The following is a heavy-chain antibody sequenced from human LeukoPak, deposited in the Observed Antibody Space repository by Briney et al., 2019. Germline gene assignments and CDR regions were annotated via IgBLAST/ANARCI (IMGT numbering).Heavy chain of an antibody. CDR1: GFTFSSYG. CDR3: AREGSSGWRHAFDI. Sequence: GGSLRLSCAASGFTFSSYGMHWVRQAPGKGLEWVAFIRYDGSNKYYADSVKGRFTISRDNSKNTLYLQMNSLRAEDTAVYYCAREGSSGWRHAFDIWGQGTMVTVSS. CDR2: IRYDGSNK. D-gene: IGHD6-19*01. J-gene: IGHJ3*02. V-gene: IGHV3-30*02.